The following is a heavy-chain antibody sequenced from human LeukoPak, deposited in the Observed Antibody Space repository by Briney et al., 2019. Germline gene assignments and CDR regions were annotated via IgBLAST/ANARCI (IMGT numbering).Heavy chain of an antibody. CDR1: GFTFSSYA. V-gene: IGHV3-23*01. Sequence: PGGSLRLSCAASGFTFSSYAMRWVRQAPGKGLEWVSSIGGSSGSTYYADSVKGQFTNSRDNSKNTLNLQMNSLRAEDTAVYYCAKGVSSPLYYFDYWGQGTLVTVSS. CDR3: AKGVSSPLYYFDY. J-gene: IGHJ4*02. D-gene: IGHD6-13*01. CDR2: IGGSSGST.